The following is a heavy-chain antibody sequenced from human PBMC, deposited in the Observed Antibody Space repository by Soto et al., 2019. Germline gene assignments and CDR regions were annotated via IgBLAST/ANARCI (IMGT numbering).Heavy chain of an antibody. J-gene: IGHJ6*02. CDR2: ISTFNGNT. CDR1: GYSFTAYG. D-gene: IGHD2-21*02. CDR3: ARDVPDTALFFYYYGMDV. V-gene: IGHV1-18*01. Sequence: ASVKVSCKASGYSFTAYGISWVRQAPGQGLEWMGWISTFNGNTNYAQKIEGRVTMTTDTSTNTAYMELTSLRSDDTAVYYCARDVPDTALFFYYYGMDVWGQGTTVTVSS.